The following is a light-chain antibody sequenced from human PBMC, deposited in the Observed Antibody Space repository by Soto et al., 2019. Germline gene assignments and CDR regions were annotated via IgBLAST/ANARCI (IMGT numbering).Light chain of an antibody. Sequence: DIQMTQSPSTLSASVGDRVTITCRASQSISSWLAWYQQKPGKAPKLLIYDASSLESGVPSRFSGSGSGTEFTLTISSLQPFVVASYDHQDQHTDLSPFGQDTEV. CDR1: QSISSW. J-gene: IGKJ1*01. CDR2: DAS. CDR3: QDQHTDLSP. V-gene: IGKV1-5*01.